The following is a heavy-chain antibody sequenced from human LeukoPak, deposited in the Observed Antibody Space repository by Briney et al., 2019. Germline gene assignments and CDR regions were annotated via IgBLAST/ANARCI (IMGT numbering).Heavy chain of an antibody. D-gene: IGHD2-2*01. V-gene: IGHV1-24*01. CDR2: FDPEDGET. Sequence: GASVKVSCKVSGYTLTELSMHWVRQAPGKGLEWMGGFDPEDGETIYAQKFQGRVTMTEDISTDTAYMELSSLRSEDTAVYYCATTQQLPRSFDIWGQGTMVTVSS. CDR3: ATTQQLPRSFDI. J-gene: IGHJ3*02. CDR1: GYTLTELS.